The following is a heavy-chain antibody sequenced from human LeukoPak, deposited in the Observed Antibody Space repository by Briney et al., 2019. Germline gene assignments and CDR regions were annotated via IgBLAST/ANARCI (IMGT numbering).Heavy chain of an antibody. J-gene: IGHJ5*02. CDR1: GGSISSYY. D-gene: IGHD2-15*01. CDR2: IYYSGST. V-gene: IGHV4-59*01. Sequence: SETLSLTCTVSGGSISSYYWSWIRQPPGKGLEWIGYIYYSGSTNYNPSLKSRVTISVDTSKNQFSLKLSSVTAADTAVYYCAMHHTELSSGGSYASFAFDPWGQGTLVTVSS. CDR3: AMHHTELSSGGSYASFAFDP.